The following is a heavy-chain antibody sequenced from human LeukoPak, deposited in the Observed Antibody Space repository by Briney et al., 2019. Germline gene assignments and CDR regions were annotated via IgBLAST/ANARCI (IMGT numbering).Heavy chain of an antibody. CDR3: ARGLVVVAANYFDY. Sequence: ASQTLSLPCTVSGGSISSGGYYWSWSRQHPGKGLEWIGYIYYSGSTYYNPSLKSRVTISVDTSKNQFSLKLSSVTAADTAVYYCARGLVVVAANYFDYWGQGTLVTVSS. CDR2: IYYSGST. J-gene: IGHJ4*02. V-gene: IGHV4-31*03. CDR1: GGSISSGGYY. D-gene: IGHD2-15*01.